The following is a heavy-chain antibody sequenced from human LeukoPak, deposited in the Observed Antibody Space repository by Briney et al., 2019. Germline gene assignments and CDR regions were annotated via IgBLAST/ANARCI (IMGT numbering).Heavy chain of an antibody. CDR2: IIPIFGTA. J-gene: IGHJ3*02. V-gene: IGHV1-69*13. CDR3: ARRSDSSGYYLSDAFDI. CDR1: GGTFSSYA. Sequence: SVKVSCKASGGTFSSYAISWVRQAPGQGLEWMGGIIPIFGTANYAQKFQGRVTITADESTSTAYMELSSLRSEDTAVYYCARRSDSSGYYLSDAFDIWGQGTMVTVSS. D-gene: IGHD3-22*01.